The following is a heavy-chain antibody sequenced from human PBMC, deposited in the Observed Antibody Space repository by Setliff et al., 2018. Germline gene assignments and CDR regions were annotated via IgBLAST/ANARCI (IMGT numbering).Heavy chain of an antibody. CDR1: GASISSGYYL. CDR3: AREVGEVVPTSGTFDI. Sequence: SETLSLTCNVSGASISSGYYLWSWIRQHPGKGLEWIGYIHHSGTTYYNPSLERRVAISLDTSENQFSLKVTSVSAADTAVYYCAREVGEVVPTSGTFDIWGQGTMVTVSS. V-gene: IGHV4-31*03. J-gene: IGHJ3*02. D-gene: IGHD5-12*01. CDR2: IHHSGTT.